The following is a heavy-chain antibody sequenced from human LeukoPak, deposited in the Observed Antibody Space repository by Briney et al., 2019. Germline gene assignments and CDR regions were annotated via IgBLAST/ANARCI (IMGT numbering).Heavy chain of an antibody. CDR1: GYPYS. J-gene: IGHJ3*02. Sequence: ASVTVSCKASGYPYSLTWVRQAPGQGLEWMGWINPNSGGTNYAQKFQGRVTMTRDTSISTAYMELSRLRSDDTAVYYCARSSPTYYYDSSGYAFDIWGQGTMVTVSS. D-gene: IGHD3-22*01. CDR3: ARSSPTYYYDSSGYAFDI. CDR2: INPNSGGT. V-gene: IGHV1-2*02.